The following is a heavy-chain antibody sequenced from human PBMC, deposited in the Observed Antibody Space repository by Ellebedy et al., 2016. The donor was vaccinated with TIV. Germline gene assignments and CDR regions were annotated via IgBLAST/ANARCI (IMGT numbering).Heavy chain of an antibody. CDR1: GGSFSGYY. Sequence: ESLKISCAVYGGSFSGYYWSWIRQPPGKGLEWIGEINHNGSTNYKPSLKSRVTISVDSSKNHFSLKLSSVTAADTAVYYCARSSVNAHFYYGMDVWGQGTTVIVSS. CDR3: ARSSVNAHFYYGMDV. CDR2: INHNGST. V-gene: IGHV4-34*01. J-gene: IGHJ6*02. D-gene: IGHD5/OR15-5a*01.